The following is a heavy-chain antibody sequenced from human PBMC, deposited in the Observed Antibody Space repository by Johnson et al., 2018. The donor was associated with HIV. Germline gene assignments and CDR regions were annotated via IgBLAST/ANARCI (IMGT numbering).Heavy chain of an antibody. CDR1: GFTFSDYY. J-gene: IGHJ3*02. Sequence: QVQLVESGGGVVQPGRSLRLSCAASGFTFSDYYMSWIRQAPGKGLEWVSYISSSGSTIYYADSVKGRFTISRDNAKNSLYLQMNSLRAGDTAVYYCARDSAVVTTDAFDIWGQGTMVTVSS. CDR3: ARDSAVVTTDAFDI. CDR2: ISSSGSTI. D-gene: IGHD2-21*02. V-gene: IGHV3-11*01.